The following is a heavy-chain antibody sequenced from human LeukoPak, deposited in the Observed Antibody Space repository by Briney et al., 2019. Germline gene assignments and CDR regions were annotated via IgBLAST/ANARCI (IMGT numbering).Heavy chain of an antibody. CDR2: ISSSSSYI. CDR1: TFTFGDYP. V-gene: IGHV3-21*04. Sequence: GGSLRLSCTSATFTFGDYPLSWVRQATGKGLEWVSSISSSSSYIYYADSVKGRFTISRDNSKNTLYLQMNSLRAEDTAVYYCAKDGGYCSGGSCYPTGYYGMDVWGQGTTVTVSS. J-gene: IGHJ6*02. D-gene: IGHD2-15*01. CDR3: AKDGGYCSGGSCYPTGYYGMDV.